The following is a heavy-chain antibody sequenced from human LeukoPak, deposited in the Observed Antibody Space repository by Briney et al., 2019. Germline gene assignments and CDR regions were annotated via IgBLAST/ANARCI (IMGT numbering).Heavy chain of an antibody. D-gene: IGHD6-19*01. J-gene: IGHJ4*02. CDR2: IIPIFGTA. CDR1: GGTFSSYA. V-gene: IGHV1-69*05. CDR3: ARDATYSSGWYPFHEAKKNYFDY. Sequence: ASVKDSCKASGGTFSSYAISWVRQAPGRGLEWMGRIIPIFGTANYAQKFQGRVTITTDESTSTAYMELSSLRSEDTAVYYCARDATYSSGWYPFHEAKKNYFDYWGQGTLVTVSS.